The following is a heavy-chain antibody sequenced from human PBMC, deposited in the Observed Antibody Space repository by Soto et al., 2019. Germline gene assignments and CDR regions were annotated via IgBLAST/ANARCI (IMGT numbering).Heavy chain of an antibody. V-gene: IGHV3-23*01. Sequence: VQLLESGGGLVQPGGSLRLSCAASGITFNTYAMTWVRQAPGMGLEWVSAISGSGGSTYYADSVRDRFTVSRDNSKNTLYLQMNSLRAEDTAVYYCAKRGDYRSFDYWGQGTLVTVSS. D-gene: IGHD3-16*01. J-gene: IGHJ4*02. CDR1: GITFNTYA. CDR2: ISGSGGST. CDR3: AKRGDYRSFDY.